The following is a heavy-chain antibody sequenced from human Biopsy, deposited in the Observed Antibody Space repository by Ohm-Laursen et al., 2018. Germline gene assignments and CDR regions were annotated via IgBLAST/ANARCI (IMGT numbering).Heavy chain of an antibody. V-gene: IGHV1-2*02. CDR1: GYTFTDYF. CDR2: ISPSSGGT. D-gene: IGHD4-17*01. Sequence: ASVKVSCNASGYTFTDYFLHWVRQAPGQGPEWMGWISPSSGGTNYAQKFQGRVTITADESTSTAYMELSSLRSEDTAVYYCARDSEYGDYRNYYYGMDVWGQGTTVTVSS. CDR3: ARDSEYGDYRNYYYGMDV. J-gene: IGHJ6*02.